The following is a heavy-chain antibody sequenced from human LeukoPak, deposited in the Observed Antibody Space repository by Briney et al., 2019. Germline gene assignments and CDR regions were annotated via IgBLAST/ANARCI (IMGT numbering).Heavy chain of an antibody. D-gene: IGHD3-10*01. V-gene: IGHV3-53*01. CDR2: IYRGGGT. J-gene: IGHJ3*02. CDR1: GFIVSDNY. Sequence: GGSLRLSCATSGFIVSDNYMTWVRQAPGKGLEWVSVIYRGGGTYYAESVKGRFTISRDNSKNMVYLQMYSLRVEDTAVYYCARGGGYGSGNHYRGGAFDIWGQGTMVTVSS. CDR3: ARGGGYGSGNHYRGGAFDI.